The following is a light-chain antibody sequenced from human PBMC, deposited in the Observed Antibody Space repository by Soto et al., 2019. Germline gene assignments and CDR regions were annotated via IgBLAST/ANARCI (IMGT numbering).Light chain of an antibody. CDR1: SSDVGGYNY. J-gene: IGLJ2*01. CDR2: EVS. CDR3: SSYTSSSTPYVV. V-gene: IGLV2-14*01. Sequence: QSALTQPASVSGSPGQSITISCTGTSSDVGGYNYVSWYQQHPGKAPKLRIYEVSNRPSGVSNRFSGSKSGNTASLTISGFQAEDEADYYCSSYTSSSTPYVVFGGGTKLTVL.